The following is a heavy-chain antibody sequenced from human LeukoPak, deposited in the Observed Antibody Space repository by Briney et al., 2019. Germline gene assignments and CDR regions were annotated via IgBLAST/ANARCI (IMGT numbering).Heavy chain of an antibody. D-gene: IGHD3-10*01. CDR3: ARGTTMVRGVIKGGGFDY. CDR2: ISYDGSNK. V-gene: IGHV3-30-3*01. Sequence: PGGSLRLSCAASGFTFSSYAMHWVRQAPGKGLEWVAVISYDGSNKYYADSVKGRFTISRDNSKNTLYLQMNSLRAEDTAVYYCARGTTMVRGVIKGGGFDYWGQGTLVTVSS. CDR1: GFTFSSYA. J-gene: IGHJ4*02.